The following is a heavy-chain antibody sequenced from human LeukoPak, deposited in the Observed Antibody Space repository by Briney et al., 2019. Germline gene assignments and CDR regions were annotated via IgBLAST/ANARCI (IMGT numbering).Heavy chain of an antibody. CDR1: GFTLSSYH. CDR3: AKENYDYIWGSYRYFDY. CDR2: ISAGSSAI. Sequence: GGSLRLSCAVSGFTLSSYHMNWVRQAPGQGLKWVSYISAGSSAIYYADSVKGRFTISRDNSKNTLYLQMNSLRAEDTAVYYCAKENYDYIWGSYRYFDYWGQGTLVTVSS. D-gene: IGHD3-16*02. V-gene: IGHV3-48*01. J-gene: IGHJ4*02.